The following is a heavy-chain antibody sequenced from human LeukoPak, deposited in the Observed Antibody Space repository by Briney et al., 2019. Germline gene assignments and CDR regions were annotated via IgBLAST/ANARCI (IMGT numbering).Heavy chain of an antibody. J-gene: IGHJ4*02. CDR2: TGDDT. CDR3: AKDAIYKNSVWDYFDY. CDR1: GFSFSDYA. V-gene: IGHV3-23*01. Sequence: GGSLRLSCAASGFSFSDYAMTWVRQASGKGLEWVSSTGDDTYYADSVKGRFTISRDDSKDTLFLQMNSLRVEDTAVYYCAKDAIYKNSVWDYFDYLGQGTLVTGSS. D-gene: IGHD5-24*01.